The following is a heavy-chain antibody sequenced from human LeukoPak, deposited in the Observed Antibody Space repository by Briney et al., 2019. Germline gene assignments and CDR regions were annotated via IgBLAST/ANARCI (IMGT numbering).Heavy chain of an antibody. CDR1: GFTVSSNY. CDR3: ARDKTSPEGDDAFDI. V-gene: IGHV3-53*01. Sequence: PGGSLRLSCAASGFTVSSNYMSWVRQAPGKGLEWVSVIYSGGSTYYADSVKGRFTISRDNSKNTLYLQMNSLRAEDTAVYYCARDKTSPEGDDAFDIWGQGTMVTVSS. CDR2: IYSGGST. D-gene: IGHD3-16*01. J-gene: IGHJ3*02.